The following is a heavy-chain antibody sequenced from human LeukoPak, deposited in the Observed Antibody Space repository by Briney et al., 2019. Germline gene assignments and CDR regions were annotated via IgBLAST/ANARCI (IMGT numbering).Heavy chain of an antibody. J-gene: IGHJ4*02. CDR1: GGSISSYY. V-gene: IGHV4-59*08. CDR3: ARQTTYYYGSGSYLY. Sequence: PSETLSLTCTVSGGSISSYYWSWIRQPPGKGLEWIGYIYYSGSTNYNPSLKSRVTISVDTSKNQFSLKLSSVTAADTAVYYCARQTTYYYGSGSYLYWGQGTLVTVSS. D-gene: IGHD3-10*01. CDR2: IYYSGST.